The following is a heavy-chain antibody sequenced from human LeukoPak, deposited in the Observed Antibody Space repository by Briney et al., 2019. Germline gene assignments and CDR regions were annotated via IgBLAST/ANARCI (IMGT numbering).Heavy chain of an antibody. V-gene: IGHV1-46*01. D-gene: IGHD3-16*02. CDR2: INPSGGST. CDR3: ATHRSDYVWGSYRFAFDY. Sequence: ASVKVSCKASGYTFTSYYMHWVRQAPGQGLEWMGIINPSGGSTSYAQKFQGRVTMTRDTSTSTVYMELSSLRSEDTAEYYCATHRSDYVWGSYRFAFDYWGQGTLVTVSS. CDR1: GYTFTSYY. J-gene: IGHJ4*02.